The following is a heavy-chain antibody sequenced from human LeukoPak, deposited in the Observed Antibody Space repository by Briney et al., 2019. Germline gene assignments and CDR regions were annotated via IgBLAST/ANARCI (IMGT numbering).Heavy chain of an antibody. J-gene: IGHJ4*02. CDR2: MNPNSGNT. CDR1: GYTFTTYD. V-gene: IGHV1-8*01. CDR3: ARIAAPGNRRLNF. D-gene: IGHD6-13*01. Sequence: GASVKVSCEASGYTFTTYDINWVRQAAGQGLEWMGWMNPNSGNTGNAQKFQGRVTMTRNTSISTAYMDLTSLTSEDTAVYFCARIAAPGNRRLNFWGQGTLVSVSS.